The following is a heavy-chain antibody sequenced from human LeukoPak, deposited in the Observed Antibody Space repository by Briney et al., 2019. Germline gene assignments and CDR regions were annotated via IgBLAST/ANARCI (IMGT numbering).Heavy chain of an antibody. Sequence: GGSLRLSCAASGFTFSTYYMHWVRQAPGKGLEWVSAISGSGGSTYYADSVKGRFTISRDNSKNTLYLQMNSLRAEDTAVYYCAKDFSVLIAAAGTVDYWGQGTLVTVSS. CDR2: ISGSGGST. CDR1: GFTFSTYY. CDR3: AKDFSVLIAAAGTVDY. V-gene: IGHV3-23*01. D-gene: IGHD6-13*01. J-gene: IGHJ4*02.